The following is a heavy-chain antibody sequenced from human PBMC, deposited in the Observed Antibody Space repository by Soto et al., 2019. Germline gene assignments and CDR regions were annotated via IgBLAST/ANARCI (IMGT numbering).Heavy chain of an antibody. J-gene: IGHJ4*02. Sequence: QPGGSLRLSCAASGLTFSSYVMSWVRQAPGKGLEWVSSIGGSGDSRYYADSVKGRFTISRDNSKNTLYLQMNSLRAEDTAVYYCAKDLCAYSSGSCYFDYWGQGTLVTVSS. CDR1: GLTFSSYV. CDR2: IGGSGDSR. CDR3: AKDLCAYSSGSCYFDY. D-gene: IGHD6-19*01. V-gene: IGHV3-23*01.